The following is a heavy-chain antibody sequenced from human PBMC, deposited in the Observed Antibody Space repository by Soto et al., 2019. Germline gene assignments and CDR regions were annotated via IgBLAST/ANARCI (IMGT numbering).Heavy chain of an antibody. CDR2: IYYSGST. Sequence: PPETLSLTCTVSGGSISSSSYYWAWIRQPPGEGLEWIWSIYYSGSTYSNPSLKSRVTISVDTSKNQFSLKLSSVTAADTAVYYCARRATMVRGTPYYYGMDVWGQGTTVS. D-gene: IGHD3-10*01. CDR3: ARRATMVRGTPYYYGMDV. J-gene: IGHJ6*02. V-gene: IGHV4-39*01. CDR1: GGSISSSSYY.